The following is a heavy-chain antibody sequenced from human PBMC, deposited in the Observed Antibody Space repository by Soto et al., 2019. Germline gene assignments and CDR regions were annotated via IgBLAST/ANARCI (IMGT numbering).Heavy chain of an antibody. D-gene: IGHD3-10*01. V-gene: IGHV4-34*01. CDR3: ARGRQRGSGSYRDYFDY. J-gene: IGHJ4*02. CDR2: INHSGST. CDR1: GGSFSGYY. Sequence: ETLSLTCAIYGGSFSGYYWSWIRQPPWKGLEWIGEINHSGSTNYNPSLKSRVTISVDTSKNQFSLNLSSVTAADTAVYYCARGRQRGSGSYRDYFDYWGQGALLTVST.